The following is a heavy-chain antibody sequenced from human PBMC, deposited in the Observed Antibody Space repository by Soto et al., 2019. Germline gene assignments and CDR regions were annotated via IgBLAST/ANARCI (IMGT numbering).Heavy chain of an antibody. J-gene: IGHJ4*02. CDR3: AKDLGYYDSSGYRTYFDY. CDR1: GFTFTTYA. D-gene: IGHD3-22*01. CDR2: ISGSGGST. V-gene: IGHV3-23*01. Sequence: EVQLLESGGGLVQPGGSLRLSCVASGFTFTTYAMSWVRQAPGKGLEWVSGISGSGGSTYYADSVKGRFTISRDNPKNTLYLQMNSLRAEDTAVYYCAKDLGYYDSSGYRTYFDYWGQGTLVTVSS.